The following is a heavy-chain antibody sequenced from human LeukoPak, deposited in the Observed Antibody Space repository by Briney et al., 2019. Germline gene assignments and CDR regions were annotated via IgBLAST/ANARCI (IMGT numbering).Heavy chain of an antibody. J-gene: IGHJ4*02. D-gene: IGHD7-27*01. CDR2: INGDGSST. CDR1: GFTFNSYW. Sequence: GGYLRLSCAASGFTFNSYWMHWVRQAPGKGLLWVSRINGDGSSTNYADSVKGRFTISRDNAKNTLYLQMNSLRAEDTAVYYCARGSGVGDYWGQGTLVTVSS. CDR3: ARGSGVGDY. V-gene: IGHV3-74*01.